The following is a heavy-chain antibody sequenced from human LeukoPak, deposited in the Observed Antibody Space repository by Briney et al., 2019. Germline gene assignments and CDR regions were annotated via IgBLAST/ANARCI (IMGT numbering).Heavy chain of an antibody. J-gene: IGHJ6*02. Sequence: SETLSLTCTVSGGSISSYYWSWIRQPAGQGLEWIGRIYTSGSTNYNPSLQSRVTMSVDTSKKQFSLKLSSVTDADTAVYYCARHLPMTSIRSGPYPREVWGQGTTVTVSS. CDR2: IYTSGST. V-gene: IGHV4-4*07. CDR3: ARHLPMTSIRSGPYPREV. CDR1: GGSISSYY. D-gene: IGHD2-21*02.